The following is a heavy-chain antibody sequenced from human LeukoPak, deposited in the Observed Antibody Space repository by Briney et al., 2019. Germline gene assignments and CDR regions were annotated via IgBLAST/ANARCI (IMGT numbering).Heavy chain of an antibody. D-gene: IGHD3-10*01. Sequence: ASVKVSCKASGYTFTSYDINWVRQATGQGLEWMGWMNPNSGNTGYAQKFQGRVTMTRNTSISTACMELSSLRSEDTAVYYCARGTYYYGSGSYSYYYYGMDVWGQGTTVTVSS. CDR2: MNPNSGNT. J-gene: IGHJ6*02. CDR1: GYTFTSYD. CDR3: ARGTYYYGSGSYSYYYYGMDV. V-gene: IGHV1-8*01.